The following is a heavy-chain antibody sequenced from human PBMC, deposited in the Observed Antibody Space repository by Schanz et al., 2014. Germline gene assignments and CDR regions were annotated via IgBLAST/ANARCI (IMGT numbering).Heavy chain of an antibody. Sequence: EVHLLESGGGLVHPGGSLRLSCAASGFSFGTYAMSWVRQAPGKGLLWVSSISGTGGDDTYYADSVKGRFTISRDNSKNTLFLQMNSLRVEDSAIYYCAKDISDTSGKDDYWGQGTLVTVSS. D-gene: IGHD3-22*01. CDR3: AKDISDTSGKDDY. V-gene: IGHV3-23*01. CDR2: ISGTGGDDT. J-gene: IGHJ4*02. CDR1: GFSFGTYA.